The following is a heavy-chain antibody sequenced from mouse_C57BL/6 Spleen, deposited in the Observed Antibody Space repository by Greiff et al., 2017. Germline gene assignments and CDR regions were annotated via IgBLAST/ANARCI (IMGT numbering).Heavy chain of an antibody. CDR3: ASGDIVYDYDSGCAY. CDR2: IYPRDGST. CDR1: GYTFTDHT. J-gene: IGHJ3*01. Sequence: QVQLQQSDAELVKPGASVKISCKVSGYTFTDHTIHWMKQRPEQGLEWIGYIYPRDGSTKYNEKFKGKATLTADKSYSTACMQLNSLTSEDSAVYFCASGDIVYDYDSGCAYWGKGTLVTVSA. V-gene: IGHV1-78*01. D-gene: IGHD2-4*01.